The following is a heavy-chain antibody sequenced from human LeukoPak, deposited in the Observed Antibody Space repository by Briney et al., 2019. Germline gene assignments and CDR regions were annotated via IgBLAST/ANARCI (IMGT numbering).Heavy chain of an antibody. V-gene: IGHV4-59*01. D-gene: IGHD3-10*01. CDR2: IYYSGST. CDR3: ARGHGSGSYYNAGFDY. CDR1: GGSISSYY. J-gene: IGHJ4*02. Sequence: SETLSLTCTVYGGSISSYYWSWIRQPPGKGREWIGYIYYSGSTNYNPSLKSRVTISVDTSKTQFSLKLSSVTAADTAVYYCARGHGSGSYYNAGFDYWGQGTLVTVSS.